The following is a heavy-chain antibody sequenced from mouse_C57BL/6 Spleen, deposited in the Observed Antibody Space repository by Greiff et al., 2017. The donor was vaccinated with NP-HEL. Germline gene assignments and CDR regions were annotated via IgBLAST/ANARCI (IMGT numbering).Heavy chain of an antibody. CDR1: GYTFPSYW. Sequence: QVQLQQPGTELVKPGASVKLSCKASGYTFPSYWMNWVKQRPGKGLEWIGRIYPGDGDTNYNGKFKGKATLTADKSSSTAYMQLSSLTSEDSAVYFCARDYYGSSWFAYWGQGTLVTVSA. J-gene: IGHJ3*01. D-gene: IGHD1-1*01. CDR3: ARDYYGSSWFAY. CDR2: IYPGDGDT. V-gene: IGHV1-82*01.